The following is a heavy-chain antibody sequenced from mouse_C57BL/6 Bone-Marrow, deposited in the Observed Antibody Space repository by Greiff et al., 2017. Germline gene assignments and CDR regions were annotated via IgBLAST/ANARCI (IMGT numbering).Heavy chain of an antibody. CDR3: ARDPIYYYGSSYDYFDY. Sequence: EVMLVESGGGLVKPGGSLKLSCAASGFTFSSYAMSWVRQTPEKRLEWVATISDGGSYTYYPENVKGRFTISRDNAKNNLYLQMSHLTSEDTAMYYCARDPIYYYGSSYDYFDYWGQGTTLTVSS. CDR1: GFTFSSYA. V-gene: IGHV5-4*01. CDR2: ISDGGSYT. J-gene: IGHJ2*01. D-gene: IGHD1-1*01.